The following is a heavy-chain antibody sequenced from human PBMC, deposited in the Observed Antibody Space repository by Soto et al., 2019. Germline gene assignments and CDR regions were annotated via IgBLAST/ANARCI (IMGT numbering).Heavy chain of an antibody. CDR3: ARGMAADVYYYYYGMDV. CDR2: IYYSGST. CDR1: GGSISSGDYY. D-gene: IGHD6-25*01. V-gene: IGHV4-30-4*01. Sequence: SETLSLTCTVSGGSISSGDYYWSWIRQPPGKGLEWIGYIYYSGSTYYNPSLKSRVTISVDTSKNQFSLKLSSVTAADTAVYYCARGMAADVYYYYYGMDVWGQGTTVTVSS. J-gene: IGHJ6*02.